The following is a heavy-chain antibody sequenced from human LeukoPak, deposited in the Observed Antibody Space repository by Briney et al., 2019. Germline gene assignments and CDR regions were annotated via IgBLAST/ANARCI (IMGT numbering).Heavy chain of an antibody. CDR2: ISGSGGST. V-gene: IGHV3-23*01. CDR3: AKGTAARPQWSYYFDY. CDR1: GFTFSSYA. D-gene: IGHD6-6*01. J-gene: IGHJ4*02. Sequence: PGGSLRLSCAASGFTFSSYAMSWVRQAPGKGLEWVSAISGSGGSTYYADSVKGWFTISRDNSKNTLYLQMNSLRAEDTAVYYCAKGTAARPQWSYYFDYWGQGTLVTVSS.